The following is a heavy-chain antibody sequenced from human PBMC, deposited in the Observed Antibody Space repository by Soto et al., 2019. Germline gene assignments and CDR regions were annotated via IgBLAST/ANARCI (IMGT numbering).Heavy chain of an antibody. D-gene: IGHD6-19*01. V-gene: IGHV1-69*06. CDR1: GGTFSSYI. CDR2: IIPVFNTT. Sequence: QVHLVQSEAEVKKPGSSVKVSCKASGGTFSSYIVSWVRQAPGQGLEWVGGIIPVFNTTYYAQKFQGRVTILADKSTSTAYMELSNLRSDATAVYYCARSLGRGWTPYWGQGTLVTVSS. CDR3: ARSLGRGWTPY. J-gene: IGHJ4*02.